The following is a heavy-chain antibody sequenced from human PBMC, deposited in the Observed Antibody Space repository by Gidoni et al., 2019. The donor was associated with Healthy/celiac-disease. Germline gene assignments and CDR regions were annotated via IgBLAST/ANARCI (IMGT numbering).Heavy chain of an antibody. J-gene: IGHJ3*02. CDR3: TTSHSPRYDYIWGHNAFDI. D-gene: IGHD3-16*01. Sequence: EVQLVESGGGLVKPGGSLRLSCAASGFTFSNAWMSWVRQAPGKGLAWVGRIKSKTDGGTTDYAAPVKCRFTISRDDSKNTLYLQMNSLKTEDTAVYYCTTSHSPRYDYIWGHNAFDIWGQGTMVTVSS. CDR2: IKSKTDGGTT. V-gene: IGHV3-15*01. CDR1: GFTFSNAW.